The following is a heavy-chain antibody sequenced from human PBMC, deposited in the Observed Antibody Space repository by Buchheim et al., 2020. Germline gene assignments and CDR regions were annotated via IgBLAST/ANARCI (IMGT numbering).Heavy chain of an antibody. Sequence: QVQLVESGGGVVQPGRSLRLSCAASGFTFSSYGMHWVRQAPGKGLEWVAVISYDGSNKYYADSVKGRFTISRDNSKNKLYLQMNSLRAEDTAVYYCAKDPAMGVFDYWGQGTL. CDR2: ISYDGSNK. J-gene: IGHJ4*02. D-gene: IGHD5-18*01. CDR3: AKDPAMGVFDY. CDR1: GFTFSSYG. V-gene: IGHV3-30*18.